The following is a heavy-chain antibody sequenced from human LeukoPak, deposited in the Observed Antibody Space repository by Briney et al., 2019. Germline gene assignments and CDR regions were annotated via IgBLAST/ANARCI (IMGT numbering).Heavy chain of an antibody. CDR2: INTGNGNT. V-gene: IGHV1-3*04. CDR1: GYTFTDYA. J-gene: IGHJ4*02. Sequence: ASVKVSCKASGYTFTDYAMHWVRQAPGQRLEWMGWINTGNGNTRYLEKFQGRVTITRDTSASTAYMELSSLRSEDTAVYYCARSPFNYYGSGSLLTYWGQGTLVTVSS. D-gene: IGHD3-10*01. CDR3: ARSPFNYYGSGSLLTY.